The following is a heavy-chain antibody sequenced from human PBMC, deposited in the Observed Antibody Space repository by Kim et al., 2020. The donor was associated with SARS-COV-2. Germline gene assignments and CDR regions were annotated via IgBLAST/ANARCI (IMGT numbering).Heavy chain of an antibody. CDR1: GGSISSSSYY. CDR3: ARRGSVGFCSGGGCFATVTDF. J-gene: IGHJ4*02. V-gene: IGHV4-39*01. D-gene: IGHD2-15*01. Sequence: SETLSLTCTVSGGSISSSSYYWGWIRQPPGKGLEWIATIYYSGSAYYNLSLKSRVTISVDTSKNQFSLNLSSVTAADTAVYYCARRGSVGFCSGGGCFATVTDFWGQGTLVTVSS. CDR2: IYYSGSA.